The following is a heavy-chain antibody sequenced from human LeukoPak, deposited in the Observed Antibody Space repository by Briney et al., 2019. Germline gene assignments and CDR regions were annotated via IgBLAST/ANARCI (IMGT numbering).Heavy chain of an antibody. D-gene: IGHD3-10*01. J-gene: IGHJ6*02. V-gene: IGHV3-7*01. CDR1: EFTFSSYW. CDR3: TRDYSGSRNYYYYYDMHV. CDR2: IKQDGSEK. Sequence: PGGSLRLSCVASEFTFSSYWMNWVRQAPGKGLEWVANIKQDGSEKYYVDSVKGRFTISRDNAKNSLYLQMNSLTAEDTAVYYCTRDYSGSRNYYYYYDMHVWGQGTTVTVSS.